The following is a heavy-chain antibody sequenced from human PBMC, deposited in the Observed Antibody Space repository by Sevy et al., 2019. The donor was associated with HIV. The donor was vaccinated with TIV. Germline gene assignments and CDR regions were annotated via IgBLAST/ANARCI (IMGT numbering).Heavy chain of an antibody. CDR1: GGSISDRSYY. CDR2: ISYSRNS. Sequence: SETLSLTCPVSGGSISDRSYYWVWIRQPPGKGLEWIGSISYSRNSYYNPSLKSRVAMSEDTSKNQFSLKLSSVTAADTAVYYCARRAAAAGRDNQYCHHWGQGTLVTVSS. V-gene: IGHV4-39*01. D-gene: IGHD6-13*01. J-gene: IGHJ1*01. CDR3: ARRAAAAGRDNQYCHH.